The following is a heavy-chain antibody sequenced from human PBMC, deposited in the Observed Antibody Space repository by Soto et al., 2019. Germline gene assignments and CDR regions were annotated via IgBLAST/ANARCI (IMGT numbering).Heavy chain of an antibody. CDR1: VGSLSTYF. V-gene: IGHV4-34*01. CDR2: INHSGSS. J-gene: IGHJ6*02. D-gene: IGHD3-3*01. Sequence: SATLSLTCGLAGSLPVGSLSTYFWTWIRQPPGKGLEWIGEINHSGSSNYSPSLRGRVTISLDTSKKQLSLNRSSVTAADTAEYFCARARFSQWSQDYYGMDVWGQGTTVTVSS. CDR3: ARARFSQWSQDYYGMDV.